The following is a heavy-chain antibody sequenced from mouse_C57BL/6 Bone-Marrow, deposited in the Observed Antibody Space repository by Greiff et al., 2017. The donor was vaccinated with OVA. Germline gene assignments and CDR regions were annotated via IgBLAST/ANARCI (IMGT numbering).Heavy chain of an antibody. CDR3: ARGGRKDYFDY. V-gene: IGHV1-81*01. J-gene: IGHJ2*01. CDR2: IYPRSGNT. Sequence: QVHVKQSGAELARPGASVKLSCKASGYTFTSYGISWVKQRTGQGLEWIGEIYPRSGNTYYNEKFKGKATLTADKSSSTAYMELRSLTSEDSAVYFCARGGRKDYFDYWGQGTTLTVSS. CDR1: GYTFTSYG. D-gene: IGHD1-1*02.